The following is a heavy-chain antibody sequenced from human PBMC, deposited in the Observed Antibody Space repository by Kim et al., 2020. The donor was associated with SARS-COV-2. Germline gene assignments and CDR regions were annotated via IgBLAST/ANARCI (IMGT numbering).Heavy chain of an antibody. CDR3: ARAVYGFGELAS. Sequence: TSYAPSLESRVPISRDTSKNQFSLKMTYVSAADTALYYCARAVYGFGELASWGQGILVTVSS. V-gene: IGHV4-34*01. CDR2: T. J-gene: IGHJ5*02. D-gene: IGHD3-10*01.